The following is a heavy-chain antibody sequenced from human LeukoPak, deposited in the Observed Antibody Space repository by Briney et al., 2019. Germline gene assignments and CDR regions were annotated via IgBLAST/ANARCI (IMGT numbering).Heavy chain of an antibody. CDR2: IYYSGKT. V-gene: IGHV4-39*07. CDR3: ARLRGATVAHNWFDP. J-gene: IGHJ5*02. Sequence: SETLSLTCSVSGGSIRNSHYYWAWIRQPPGKGLEWIGSIYYSGKTYYNQSLKSRVTMSVDTSKSHFSLKLSSVTAADTAVYYCARLRGATVAHNWFDPWGQGTLVTVSS. D-gene: IGHD6-19*01. CDR1: GGSIRNSHYY.